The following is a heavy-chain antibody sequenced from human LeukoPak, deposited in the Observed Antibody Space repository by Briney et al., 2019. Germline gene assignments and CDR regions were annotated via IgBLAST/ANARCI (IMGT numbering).Heavy chain of an antibody. J-gene: IGHJ2*01. V-gene: IGHV4-59*01. D-gene: IGHD4-23*01. CDR1: GGSISSYY. CDR2: IYYSGST. CDR3: ARDVGPEPNSGTYWYFDL. Sequence: SETLSLTCTVSGGSISSYYWSWIRQPPGKGLEWLGYIYYSGSTNYNPSLKSRVTISVDTSKNQFSLKLSSVTAADTAVYYCARDVGPEPNSGTYWYFDLWGRGTLVTVSS.